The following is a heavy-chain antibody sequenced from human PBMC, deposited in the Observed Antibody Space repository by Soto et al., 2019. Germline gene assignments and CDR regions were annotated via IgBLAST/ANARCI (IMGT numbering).Heavy chain of an antibody. CDR2: ISAYNGNT. Sequence: SVKVSCKASGYTFTSYGISWVRQAPGQGLEWMGWISAYNGNTNYAQKLQGRVTMTTDTSTSTAYMELRSLRSDDTAVYYCARGLTVEYSSSRSLDYWGQGTLVTVSS. CDR3: ARGLTVEYSSSRSLDY. V-gene: IGHV1-18*04. D-gene: IGHD6-6*01. CDR1: GYTFTSYG. J-gene: IGHJ4*02.